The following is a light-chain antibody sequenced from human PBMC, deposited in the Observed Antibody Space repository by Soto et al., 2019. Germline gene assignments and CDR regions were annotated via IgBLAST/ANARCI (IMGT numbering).Light chain of an antibody. V-gene: IGKV3-15*01. CDR3: QQYNDWPRT. CDR2: GAF. J-gene: IGKJ1*01. Sequence: ELLMTQAPVTLSVPRVGKATMSCRASQSVSSNLAWYQQKPGQAPSLLIYGAFTRATGIPARFSGTGSGTEFTLAISSPPSQDFALYYCQQYNDWPRTFGQGTKVDIK. CDR1: QSVSSN.